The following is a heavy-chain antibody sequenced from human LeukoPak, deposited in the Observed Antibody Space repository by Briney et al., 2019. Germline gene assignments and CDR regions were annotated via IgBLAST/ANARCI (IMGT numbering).Heavy chain of an antibody. Sequence: KPSETLSLTCTVSGGSISSSSYYWGWIRQPPGKGLEWIGSIYYSGSTYYNPSLKSRVTISVDTSKNQFSLKLSSVTAADTAVYYCERVRPLGYCSSTSCPRPFDIWGQGTMVTVSS. J-gene: IGHJ3*02. CDR3: ERVRPLGYCSSTSCPRPFDI. CDR2: IYYSGST. CDR1: GGSISSSSYY. V-gene: IGHV4-39*07. D-gene: IGHD2-2*01.